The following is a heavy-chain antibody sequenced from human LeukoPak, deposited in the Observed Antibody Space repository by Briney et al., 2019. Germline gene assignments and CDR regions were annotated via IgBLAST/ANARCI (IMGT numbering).Heavy chain of an antibody. CDR2: IDNSATST. J-gene: IGHJ4*02. V-gene: IGHV3-23*05. Sequence: PGGSLRLSCAASSFTPSSHGMTWVRQAPGQGLEWVSTIDNSATSTYYADSVKGRFTISRDNCMNTFFLQMNSLRAEDTALYYCARILLTGTGRGFSDYWGQGVLVTVSS. CDR3: ARILLTGTGRGFSDY. CDR1: SFTPSSHG. D-gene: IGHD1-7*01.